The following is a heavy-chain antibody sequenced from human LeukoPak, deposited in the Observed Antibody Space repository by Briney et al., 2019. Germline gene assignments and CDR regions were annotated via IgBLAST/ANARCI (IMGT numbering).Heavy chain of an antibody. J-gene: IGHJ3*02. CDR1: GDSISSGDYY. CDR3: ARGPYSYDSSGAFDI. CDR2: ISSSGST. Sequence: PSETLSLTCTVSGDSISSGDYYWRWIRQPAGKGLEWIGRISSSGSTNYNPSLKSRFTISVDTSKNQFSLKLSSVTAADTAVYFCARGPYSYDSSGAFDIWGQGTMVTVSS. V-gene: IGHV4-61*02. D-gene: IGHD3-22*01.